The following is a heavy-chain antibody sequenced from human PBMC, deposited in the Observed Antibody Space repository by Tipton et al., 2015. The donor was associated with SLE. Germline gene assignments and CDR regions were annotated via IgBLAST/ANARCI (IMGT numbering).Heavy chain of an antibody. CDR3: ARDRQYSPSLFDP. Sequence: TLSLPCAVSGDSISSGEYYWTWIRQHPGRGLEWIGYIHYSGYTHYNPSLKSRVAISLDTSENQFSLKLTSVTAADTAIYFCARDRQYSPSLFDPWGQGTLVTVSS. CDR2: IHYSGYT. V-gene: IGHV4-31*11. J-gene: IGHJ5*02. CDR1: GDSISSGEYY. D-gene: IGHD5-12*01.